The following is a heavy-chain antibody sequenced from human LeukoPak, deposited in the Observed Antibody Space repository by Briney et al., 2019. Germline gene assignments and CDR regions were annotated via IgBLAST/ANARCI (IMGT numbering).Heavy chain of an antibody. CDR1: GGSFSGYY. CDR3: AKDSDYGDHGGGEFDY. J-gene: IGHJ4*02. D-gene: IGHD4-17*01. Sequence: SETLSLTCAVYGGSFSGYYWSWIRQPPGKGLEWIGEINHSGSTNYNPSLKSRVTISVDTSTNQFSLKLSSVTAADTPVYYCAKDSDYGDHGGGEFDYWGQGTLVTVSS. V-gene: IGHV4-34*01. CDR2: INHSGST.